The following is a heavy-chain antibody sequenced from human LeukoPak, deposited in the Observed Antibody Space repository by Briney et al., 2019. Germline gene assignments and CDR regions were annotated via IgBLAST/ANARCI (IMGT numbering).Heavy chain of an antibody. J-gene: IGHJ6*02. Sequence: GGSLRLSCAASGFTFSSYAMYWVRQAPGKGLEWVALISYDGTYKYYTDSMRGRFTISRDSSRNTLYLQMNSLRPEDTAVYYCAKDKGWGSYSYYGMDVWGQGTTVTVSS. D-gene: IGHD1-26*01. CDR1: GFTFSSYA. CDR3: AKDKGWGSYSYYGMDV. CDR2: ISYDGTYK. V-gene: IGHV3-30*18.